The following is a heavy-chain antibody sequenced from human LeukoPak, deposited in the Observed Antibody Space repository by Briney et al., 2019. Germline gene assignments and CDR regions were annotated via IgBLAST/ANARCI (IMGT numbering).Heavy chain of an antibody. CDR3: ARDVDTSSHSSQLDP. CDR2: IQSDGSKQ. V-gene: IGHV3-33*01. J-gene: IGHJ5*02. D-gene: IGHD5-18*01. Sequence: GGSLRLSCATAGFTFSTFGIHWVRQTPGKGLEWAAAIQSDGSKQYYGDSVKGRFTISRDSSKNTVYLQMNSLRDEDTAVYYCARDVDTSSHSSQLDPWGQGALVTVSS. CDR1: GFTFSTFG.